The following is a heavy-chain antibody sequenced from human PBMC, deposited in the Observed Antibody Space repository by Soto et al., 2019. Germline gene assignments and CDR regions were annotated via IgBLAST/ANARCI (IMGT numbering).Heavy chain of an antibody. CDR2: INHSGST. Sequence: PSETLSLTCAVYGGSFSGYYWTWIRQPPGTGLEWIGEINHSGSTNYNPSLKSRVTISVDTSKNQFSLKQTSVTAADTAVYYCAREKITGLFDYWGQGTLVTVSS. CDR1: GGSFSGYY. V-gene: IGHV4-34*01. CDR3: AREKITGLFDY. D-gene: IGHD2-8*02. J-gene: IGHJ4*02.